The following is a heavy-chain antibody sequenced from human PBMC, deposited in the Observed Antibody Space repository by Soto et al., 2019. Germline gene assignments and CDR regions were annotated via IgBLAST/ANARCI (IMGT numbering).Heavy chain of an antibody. CDR3: ARVDSDIVVVTALAHYYYYGMDV. D-gene: IGHD2-21*02. CDR1: GGSISSSNW. CDR2: IYHSGST. V-gene: IGHV4-4*02. Sequence: SSETLSLTCAVSGGSISSSNWWSWVRQPPGKGLEWIGEIYHSGSTNYNPSLKSRVTISVDKSKNQFSLKLSSVTAADTAVYYCARVDSDIVVVTALAHYYYYGMDVCGQGTTVT. J-gene: IGHJ6*02.